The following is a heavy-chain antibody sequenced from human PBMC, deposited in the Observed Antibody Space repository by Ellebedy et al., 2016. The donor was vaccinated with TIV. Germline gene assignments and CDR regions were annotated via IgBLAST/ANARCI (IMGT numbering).Heavy chain of an antibody. Sequence: SETLSLTXTVSGGSISSSSYYWGWIRQPPGKGLEWIGSIYYSGSTYYNPSLKSRVTISVDTSKNQFSLKLSSVTAADTAVYYCARHYSSSWYGGVYLNTGIDYWGQGALVTVSS. J-gene: IGHJ4*02. D-gene: IGHD6-13*01. CDR2: IYYSGST. V-gene: IGHV4-39*01. CDR1: GGSISSSSYY. CDR3: ARHYSSSWYGGVYLNTGIDY.